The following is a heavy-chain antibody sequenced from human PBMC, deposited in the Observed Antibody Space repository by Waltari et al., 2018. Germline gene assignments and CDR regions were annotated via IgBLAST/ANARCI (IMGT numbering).Heavy chain of an antibody. CDR1: GIPFSSYT. J-gene: IGHJ4*02. CDR3: ARGPAYYFDY. V-gene: IGHV3-23*01. Sequence: EVQLLESGGGLVQPGGSLTLSCAASGIPFSSYTMRWVRQAPGKWLEWVSTISASGGTFYADSVKGRFTVSRDSSKNTLSLQMNSLRAEDTAVYYCARGPAYYFDYCDQGTLVTVSS. CDR2: ISASGGT.